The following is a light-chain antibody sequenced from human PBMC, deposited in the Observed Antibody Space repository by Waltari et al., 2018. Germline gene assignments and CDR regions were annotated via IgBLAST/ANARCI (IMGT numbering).Light chain of an antibody. CDR2: DTT. CDR1: SSNIGAGYD. J-gene: IGLJ1*01. CDR3: QSHDSSLTARV. V-gene: IGLV1-40*01. Sequence: QSALTQPPSVSGAPGQRVTISCAGSSSNIGAGYDVHWYQRLPGTAPKLLIYDTTKRPAGVSDRVSGSKSGTSASLAITGLQAEDEADYFCQSHDSSLTARVFGTGTKVTVL.